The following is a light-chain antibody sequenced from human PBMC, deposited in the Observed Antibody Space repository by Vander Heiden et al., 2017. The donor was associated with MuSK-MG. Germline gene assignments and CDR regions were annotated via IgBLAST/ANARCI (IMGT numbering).Light chain of an antibody. CDR2: DVN. J-gene: IGLJ2*01. CDR3: CSDAGGYNVV. V-gene: IGLV2-11*01. CDR1: SGDVGGYNY. Sequence: QSALPQPRSVSGSPGQSVTLSCTGTSGDVGGYNYVSWYQQYPGEAPKLMIYDVNKRPAGVPDRFSASQSGNTAFLTISGHQEDEEAEYYCCSDAGGYNVVFGGGTKLTVL.